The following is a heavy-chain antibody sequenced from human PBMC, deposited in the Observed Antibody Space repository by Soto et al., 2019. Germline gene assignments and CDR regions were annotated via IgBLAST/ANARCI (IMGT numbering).Heavy chain of an antibody. D-gene: IGHD2-2*01. CDR2: ISAYNGNT. J-gene: IGHJ5*02. V-gene: IGHV1-18*01. Sequence: ASVKVSCKASGYTFTSYGISWVRQAPGQGLEWMGWISAYNGNTNYAQKLQGRVTMTTDTSTSTAYMELRSLRSDDTAVYYCARDRATFIVVVPAAKGWFDPWGQGTLVTVSS. CDR1: GYTFTSYG. CDR3: ARDRATFIVVVPAAKGWFDP.